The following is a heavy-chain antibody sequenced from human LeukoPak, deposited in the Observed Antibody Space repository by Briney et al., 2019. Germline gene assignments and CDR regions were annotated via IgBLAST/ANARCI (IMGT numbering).Heavy chain of an antibody. CDR3: ARDRIGSGYDY. D-gene: IGHD5-12*01. J-gene: IGHJ4*02. CDR2: IYYSGST. CDR1: GGSISSYY. Sequence: PSETLSLTCTVSGGSISSYYWSWIRQPPGKGPEWIGYIYYSGSTNYNPSLKSRVTISVDTSKNQFSLKLSSVTAADTAVYYCARDRIGSGYDYWGQGTLVTVSS. V-gene: IGHV4-59*01.